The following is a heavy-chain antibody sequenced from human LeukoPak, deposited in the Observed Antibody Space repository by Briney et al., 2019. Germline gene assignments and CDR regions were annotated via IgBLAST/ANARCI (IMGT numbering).Heavy chain of an antibody. Sequence: GGSLRLSCAASGFTFSSYAMSWVRQAPGKGLEWVSAISGSGGSTYYADSVKGRFTISRDNSKNTLDLQMSSLRAEDTAVYYCARATTRYCSSTSCPRSFDPWGQGTLVTVSS. CDR3: ARATTRYCSSTSCPRSFDP. D-gene: IGHD2-2*01. J-gene: IGHJ5*02. V-gene: IGHV3-23*01. CDR2: ISGSGGST. CDR1: GFTFSSYA.